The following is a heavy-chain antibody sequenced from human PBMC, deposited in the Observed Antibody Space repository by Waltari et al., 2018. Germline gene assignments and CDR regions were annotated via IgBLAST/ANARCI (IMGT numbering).Heavy chain of an antibody. CDR3: ARDCNYYDSSGYSWFDP. CDR2: SYHSGST. CDR1: GYSISSGYY. Sequence: QVQLQESGPGLVKPSETLSLTCAVSGYSISSGYYWGWILHPPGKGLEWIGSSYHSGSTYYNPSLKSRVTISVDTSKNQFSLKLSSVTAADTAVYYCARDCNYYDSSGYSWFDPWGQGTLVTVSS. D-gene: IGHD3-22*01. J-gene: IGHJ5*02. V-gene: IGHV4-38-2*02.